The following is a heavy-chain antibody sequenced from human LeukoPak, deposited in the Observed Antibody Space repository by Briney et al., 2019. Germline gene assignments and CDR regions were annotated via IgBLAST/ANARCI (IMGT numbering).Heavy chain of an antibody. CDR1: GGSISSHY. CDR2: IYYSGST. V-gene: IGHV4-59*11. CDR3: ARVARYFEGEIRYYYMDV. J-gene: IGHJ6*03. D-gene: IGHD3-9*01. Sequence: SETLSLTCTVSGGSISSHYWSWIRQPPGKGLEWIGYIYYSGSTNYNPSLKSRVTISVDTSKNQFSLKLSSVTAADTAVYYCARVARYFEGEIRYYYMDVWGKGTTVTVSS.